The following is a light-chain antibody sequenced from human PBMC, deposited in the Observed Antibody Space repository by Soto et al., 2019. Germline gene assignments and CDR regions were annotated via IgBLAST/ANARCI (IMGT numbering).Light chain of an antibody. V-gene: IGLV2-23*01. J-gene: IGLJ1*01. CDR2: EGS. Sequence: QSALTQPASVSGSPGQSITISCTGTSSDVGSSNLVSWYQQDPGKTPKLIIYEGSRRRSGVSGRFSGSKSGNTASLTISGLQAEDEADYYCCSFAGSSTFYVFGTGTKLPVL. CDR3: CSFAGSSTFYV. CDR1: SSDVGSSNL.